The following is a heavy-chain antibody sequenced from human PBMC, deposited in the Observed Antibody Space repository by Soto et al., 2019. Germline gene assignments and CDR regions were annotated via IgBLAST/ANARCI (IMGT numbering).Heavy chain of an antibody. CDR3: ARDSIVVVPAAMQFPYYYYYMDV. J-gene: IGHJ6*03. CDR1: GFTFSDYY. CDR2: ISSSGSTI. V-gene: IGHV3-11*01. Sequence: GGSLRLSCAASGFTFSDYYMSWIRQAPGKGLEWVSYISSSGSTIYYADSVKGRFTISRDNAKNSLYLQMNRLRAEDTAVYYCARDSIVVVPAAMQFPYYYYYMDVWGKGTTVTVSS. D-gene: IGHD2-2*01.